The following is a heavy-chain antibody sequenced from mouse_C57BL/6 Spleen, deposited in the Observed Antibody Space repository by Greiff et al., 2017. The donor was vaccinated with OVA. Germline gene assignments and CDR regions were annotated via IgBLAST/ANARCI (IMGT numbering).Heavy chain of an antibody. CDR2: IDPSDSYT. D-gene: IGHD1-1*01. Sequence: QVQLQQPGAELVMPGASVKLSCKASGYTFTSYWMHWVKQRPGQGLEWIGEIDPSDSYTNYNQKFKGKSTLTVDKSSNTAYMQLSSLTSEDSAVYYCARWSSSPYAMDYWGQGTSVTVSS. CDR1: GYTFTSYW. CDR3: ARWSSSPYAMDY. J-gene: IGHJ4*01. V-gene: IGHV1-69*01.